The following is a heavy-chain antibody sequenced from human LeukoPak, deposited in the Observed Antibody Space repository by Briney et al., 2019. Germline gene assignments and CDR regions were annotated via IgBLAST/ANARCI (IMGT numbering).Heavy chain of an antibody. Sequence: GRSLRLSCAVSGFTVSSNYMSWVRQAPGKGLEWGSIIYSGGSTYYADSVKGRFTISRDNSKNTLYLQMNSLRAEDTAVYYCARDTFLGRSSYSDSWGQGTLVTVSS. CDR2: IYSGGST. D-gene: IGHD2/OR15-2a*01. CDR1: GFTVSSNY. CDR3: ARDTFLGRSSYSDS. J-gene: IGHJ4*02. V-gene: IGHV3-53*01.